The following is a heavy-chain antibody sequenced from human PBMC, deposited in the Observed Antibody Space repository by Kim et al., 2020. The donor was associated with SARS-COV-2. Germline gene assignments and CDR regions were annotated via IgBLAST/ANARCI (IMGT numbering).Heavy chain of an antibody. CDR2: IGGSDGTT. J-gene: IGHJ4*02. CDR1: GFTFSDHA. D-gene: IGHD2-8*02. Sequence: GGSLRLSCAASGFTFSDHAMNWVRQAPGRGLEWVSGIGGSDGTTYYSDSVKGRFTISRDNSRNTLFLLMTALRAEDTAIYYCAKSDCAGGTCFLINYWGQGTLVTVSS. CDR3: AKSDCAGGTCFLINY. V-gene: IGHV3-23*01.